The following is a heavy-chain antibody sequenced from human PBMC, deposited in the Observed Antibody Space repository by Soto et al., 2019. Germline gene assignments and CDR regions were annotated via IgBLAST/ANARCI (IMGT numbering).Heavy chain of an antibody. V-gene: IGHV2-5*01. J-gene: IGHJ4*02. CDR2: IFWNDDT. CDR1: GFSLSTTKVG. CDR3: AHMPSGGAANY. D-gene: IGHD5-12*01. Sequence: QITLKESGPTLVKPTQTLTLTCTFSGFSLSTTKVGVGWIRQPPGKALEWLALIFWNDDTRYSPSLKSRLTITKDTSKNHVVLTMTNMDPVDTATYYCAHMPSGGAANYWGQGTLVTVSS.